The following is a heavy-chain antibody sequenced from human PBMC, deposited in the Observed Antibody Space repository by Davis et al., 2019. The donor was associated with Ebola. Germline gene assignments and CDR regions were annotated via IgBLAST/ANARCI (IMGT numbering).Heavy chain of an antibody. CDR3: ARDEPYDFWSGYYLY. CDR1: GFTFSSYG. CDR2: IWYDGSKK. J-gene: IGHJ4*02. V-gene: IGHV3-33*01. Sequence: GESLKISCVASGFTFSSYGMHWVRQPPGKGLEWVAVIWYDGSKKYYRDSVKGRFTISRDNSKNTLYLQTNSLRAEDTAVYYCARDEPYDFWSGYYLYWGQGTLVTVSS. D-gene: IGHD3-3*01.